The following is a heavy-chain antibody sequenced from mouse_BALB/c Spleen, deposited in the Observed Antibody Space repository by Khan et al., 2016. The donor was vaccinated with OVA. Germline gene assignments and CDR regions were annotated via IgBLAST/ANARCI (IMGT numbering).Heavy chain of an antibody. V-gene: IGHV5-17*02. D-gene: IGHD2-1*01. Sequence: EVMLVESGGGLVQPGGSRKLSCAASGFTFSNFGMHWVRQAPEKGLEWVAYISSGSSTIYYADTVKGRFTISRDNPKNTLFLQMTSLRSEDTAMYYCARSGGNFHWYFDVWGAGTTVTVSS. J-gene: IGHJ1*01. CDR2: ISSGSSTI. CDR1: GFTFSNFG. CDR3: ARSGGNFHWYFDV.